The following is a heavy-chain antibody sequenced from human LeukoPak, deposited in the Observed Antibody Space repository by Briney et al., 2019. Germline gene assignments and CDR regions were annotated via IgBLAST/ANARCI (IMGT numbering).Heavy chain of an antibody. CDR3: AKYYYDSSGYYITPPARAPDY. V-gene: IGHV3-23*01. CDR2: ISGSGGST. Sequence: GGSLRLSCAASGFTFSSYAMSWVRQAPGKGLEWVSAISGSGGSTYYADSVKGRFTISRDNSKNTLYLQMNSLRAEDTAVYYCAKYYYDSSGYYITPPARAPDYWGQGTLVTVSS. J-gene: IGHJ4*02. CDR1: GFTFSSYA. D-gene: IGHD3-22*01.